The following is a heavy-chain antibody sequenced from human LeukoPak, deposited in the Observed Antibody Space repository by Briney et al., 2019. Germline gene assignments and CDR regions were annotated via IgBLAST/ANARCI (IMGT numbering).Heavy chain of an antibody. J-gene: IGHJ2*01. CDR1: GDSITSSDHY. V-gene: IGHV4-39*01. Sequence: SETLSLTCTLSGDSITSSDHYWVWIRQSPGKGLEWIGSVSQSGNTYYRSSLKSRVTVSIDTSKNEFSLILTSVTAADTAQYYCARHLYYSASAFWYTDLWGRGTLVIVSP. CDR3: ARHLYYSASAFWYTDL. CDR2: VSQSGNT. D-gene: IGHD3-10*01.